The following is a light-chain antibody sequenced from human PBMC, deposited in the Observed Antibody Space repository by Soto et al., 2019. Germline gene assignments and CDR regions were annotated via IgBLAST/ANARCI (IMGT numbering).Light chain of an antibody. CDR1: QSISSY. J-gene: IGKJ2*01. V-gene: IGKV1-39*01. CDR2: AAS. Sequence: DIHMTQSPSSLSASVGDRVTITCRASQSISSYVNWYQQKSGQAPKLLIYAASSLRSGVPSRFSGTGSGTDFTLTITSLQPEDFASYHCQQSYSTPPTFGQGTKLRSN. CDR3: QQSYSTPPT.